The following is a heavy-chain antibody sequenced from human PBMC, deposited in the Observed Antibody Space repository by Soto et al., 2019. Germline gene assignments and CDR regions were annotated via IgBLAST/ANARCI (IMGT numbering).Heavy chain of an antibody. Sequence: SETLSLTCTVSGGSISSSSYYWGWIRQPPGKGLEWIGSIYYSGSTYYNPSLKSRVTISVDTSKNQFSLKLSSVTAADTAVYYCARHKPRLAASRGWFDPWGQGTLVTVSS. CDR1: GGSISSSSYY. CDR3: ARHKPRLAASRGWFDP. D-gene: IGHD6-13*01. CDR2: IYYSGST. J-gene: IGHJ5*02. V-gene: IGHV4-39*01.